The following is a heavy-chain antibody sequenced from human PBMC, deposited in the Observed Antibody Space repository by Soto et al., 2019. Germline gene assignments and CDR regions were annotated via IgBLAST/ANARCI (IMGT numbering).Heavy chain of an antibody. D-gene: IGHD6-25*01. CDR1: GYTFASYG. Sequence: HAQLVQSGAEVKRPGASVKVSCKASGYTFASYGIHWVRQATGQGLEWLGGLNSDNGNTVYAQKFPGRIAMTRDTSTGTAYMELSSLTSEDTAVYYCARRSGWRYFDYWGQGVLVTVS. V-gene: IGHV1-8*01. J-gene: IGHJ4*02. CDR2: LNSDNGNT. CDR3: ARRSGWRYFDY.